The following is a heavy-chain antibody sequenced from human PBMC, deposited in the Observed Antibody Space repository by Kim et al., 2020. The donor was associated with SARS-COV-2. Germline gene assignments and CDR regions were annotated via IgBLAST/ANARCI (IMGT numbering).Heavy chain of an antibody. Sequence: GESLKISCKGSGYSFTSYWIGWVRQMPGKGLEWMGIIYPGDSDTRYSPSFQGQVTISADKSISTAYLQWSSLKASDTAMYYCAREEGIGYCSSTSCYAGGQLGYWGQGTLVTVSS. CDR3: AREEGIGYCSSTSCYAGGQLGY. CDR2: IYPGDSDT. V-gene: IGHV5-51*01. J-gene: IGHJ4*02. D-gene: IGHD2-2*01. CDR1: GYSFTSYW.